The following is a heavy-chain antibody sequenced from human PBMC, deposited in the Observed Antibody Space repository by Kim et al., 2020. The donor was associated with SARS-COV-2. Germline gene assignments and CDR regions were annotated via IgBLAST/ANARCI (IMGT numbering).Heavy chain of an antibody. CDR1: GFTFSSYA. Sequence: GGSLRLSCAASGFTFSSYAMHWVRQAPGKGLEYVSAISSNGGSTYYANSVKGRFTISRDNSKNTLYLQMGSLRAEDMAVYYCAREGPGSAGVGYWGQGTLVTVSS. J-gene: IGHJ4*02. CDR3: AREGPGSAGVGY. V-gene: IGHV3-64*01. CDR2: ISSNGGST.